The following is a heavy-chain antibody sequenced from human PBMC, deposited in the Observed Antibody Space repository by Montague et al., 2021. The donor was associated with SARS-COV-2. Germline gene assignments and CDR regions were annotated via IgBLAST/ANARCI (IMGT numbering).Heavy chain of an antibody. V-gene: IGHV4-59*01. D-gene: IGHD2-2*01. J-gene: IGHJ3*02. CDR2: MYYSGST. CDR3: AREGWGYCSSTSCQSAFDI. Sequence: SETLSLTCTVSGGSISSYYWSWIRQPPGKGLEWIGYMYYSGSTNYNPSLKSRVTISVDTSKNQFSLKLSSMTAADTAVYYCAREGWGYCSSTSCQSAFDIWGQGTMVTVSS. CDR1: GGSISSYY.